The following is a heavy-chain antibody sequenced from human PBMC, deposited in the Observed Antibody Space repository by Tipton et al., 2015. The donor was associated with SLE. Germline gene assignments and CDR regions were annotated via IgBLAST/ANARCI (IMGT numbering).Heavy chain of an antibody. D-gene: IGHD2-21*01. V-gene: IGHV4-34*01. CDR2: INHGGGT. J-gene: IGHJ4*02. CDR1: GGSISSHY. Sequence: TLSLTCTVSGGSISSHYWSWIRQPPGKGLEWIGEINHGGGTHYNPSLESRVSISIDTSENHFSLKLTSVTAADTAVYYCARTPGVILTLGIDYWGQGTLVTVSS. CDR3: ARTPGVILTLGIDY.